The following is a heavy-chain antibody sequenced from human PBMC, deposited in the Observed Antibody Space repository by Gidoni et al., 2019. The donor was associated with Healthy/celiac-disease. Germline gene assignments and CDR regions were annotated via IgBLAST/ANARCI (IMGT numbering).Heavy chain of an antibody. CDR2: INHSGST. D-gene: IGHD1-26*01. V-gene: IGHV4-34*01. Sequence: QVQLQQWGAGLLKPSETLSLTCAVYGGSFSGYYWKWIRQPPGKGLELIGGINHSGSTNYNPSLKSRVTISVDTFKNQFSLKLYSVTAADTAVYYCAREVTGASIFNYWGQGPLVTVSS. CDR1: GGSFSGYY. CDR3: AREVTGASIFNY. J-gene: IGHJ4*02.